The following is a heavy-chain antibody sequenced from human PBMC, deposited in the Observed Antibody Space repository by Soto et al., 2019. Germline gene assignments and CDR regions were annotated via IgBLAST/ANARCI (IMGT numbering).Heavy chain of an antibody. J-gene: IGHJ3*02. CDR3: VQDLINIIGGGAFDI. V-gene: IGHV3-64D*06. Sequence: TGGSLRLSCSASGFTFSSCAMHWVRQAPGKGLEYVSAISSNGGSTYYADSVKGRFTISRDNSKNTLYLQMSSLRAEDTAVYYCVQDLINIIGGGAFDIWGQGTMVTVSS. D-gene: IGHD1-26*01. CDR2: ISSNGGST. CDR1: GFTFSSCA.